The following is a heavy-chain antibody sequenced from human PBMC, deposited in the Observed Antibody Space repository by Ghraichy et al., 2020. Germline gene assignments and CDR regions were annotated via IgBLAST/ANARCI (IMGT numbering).Heavy chain of an antibody. CDR2: IYYSGST. D-gene: IGHD3-16*01. CDR3: ATLLHLGELTVLGYFDY. Sequence: SETLSLTCTVSGGSISSSSYYWGWIRQPPGKGLEWIGSIYYSGSTYYNPSLKSRVTISVDTSKNQFSLKLSSVTAADTAVYYCATLLHLGELTVLGYFDYWGQGTLVTVSS. V-gene: IGHV4-39*01. CDR1: GGSISSSSYY. J-gene: IGHJ4*02.